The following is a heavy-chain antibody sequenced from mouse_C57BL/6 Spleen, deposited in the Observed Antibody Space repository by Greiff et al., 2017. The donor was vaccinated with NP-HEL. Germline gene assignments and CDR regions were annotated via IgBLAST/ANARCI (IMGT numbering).Heavy chain of an antibody. CDR1: GFTFSSYA. D-gene: IGHD2-3*01. Sequence: EVQVVESGGGLVKPGGSLKLSCAASGFTFSSYAMSWVRQTPEKRLEWVATISDGGSYTYYPDNVKGRFTISRDNAKNNLYLQMSHLKSEDTAMYYCARADGYYGEGYFDVWGTGTTVTVSS. CDR3: ARADGYYGEGYFDV. CDR2: ISDGGSYT. V-gene: IGHV5-4*01. J-gene: IGHJ1*03.